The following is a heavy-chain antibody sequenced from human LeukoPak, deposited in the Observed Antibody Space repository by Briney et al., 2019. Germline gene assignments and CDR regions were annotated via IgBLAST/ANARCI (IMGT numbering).Heavy chain of an antibody. J-gene: IGHJ6*03. D-gene: IGHD6-13*01. Sequence: PGGSLRLSCAASGFTFDDYGMSWVRQAPGKGLEWVSGINWNGGSTGYADSVKGRFTISRDNAKNSLYLQMNSLRAEDTALYYFARVIAAAGTYYMDVWGKGTTVTVSS. CDR3: ARVIAAAGTYYMDV. CDR2: INWNGGST. V-gene: IGHV3-20*04. CDR1: GFTFDDYG.